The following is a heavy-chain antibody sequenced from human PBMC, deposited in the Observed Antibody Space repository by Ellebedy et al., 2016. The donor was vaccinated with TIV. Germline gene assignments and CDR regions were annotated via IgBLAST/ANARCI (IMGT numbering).Heavy chain of an antibody. J-gene: IGHJ5*02. CDR3: ARRGSYGDYAVQINSWFDT. V-gene: IGHV3-7*01. CDR1: GFSFRSYW. Sequence: GESLKISCAASGFSFRSYWMSWVRQVPGKGLEGLANLYQDGGFQYYVDSVKGRFTISRDNADNSLFLQMNSLRAEDTAVYYCARRGSYGDYAVQINSWFDTWGRGTLVAVSS. D-gene: IGHD4-17*01. CDR2: LYQDGGFQ.